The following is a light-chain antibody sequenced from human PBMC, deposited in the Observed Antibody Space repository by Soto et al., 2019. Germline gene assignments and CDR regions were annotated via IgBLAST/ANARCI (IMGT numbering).Light chain of an antibody. Sequence: QSVLTQPPSVSGSPGQSVTISCTGTSSDVGIYNRVSWYQQPPGTAPKLIIYGVNNRPSGVPDRFSGSKSGNTASLTISGLQAEDEADYYCSSSSSISTYVFGTGTKVTVL. V-gene: IGLV2-18*02. CDR3: SSSSSISTYV. CDR1: SSDVGIYNR. CDR2: GVN. J-gene: IGLJ1*01.